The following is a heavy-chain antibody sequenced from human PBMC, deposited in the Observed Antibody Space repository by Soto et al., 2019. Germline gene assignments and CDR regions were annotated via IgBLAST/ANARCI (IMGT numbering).Heavy chain of an antibody. D-gene: IGHD3-16*01. V-gene: IGHV1-18*01. CDR3: ARGIRWGSGTVPPIEDWDY. Sequence: QVQLVQSGAELKKPGASVTVSCKASGYTFTGSGISWVRQAPGQGLEWMGWISAYNGNTNYAQKLQGRVTMTTDTSTSTAYMELRSLRSDDTAVYYCARGIRWGSGTVPPIEDWDYWGQGTLVTVSS. CDR1: GYTFTGSG. J-gene: IGHJ4*02. CDR2: ISAYNGNT.